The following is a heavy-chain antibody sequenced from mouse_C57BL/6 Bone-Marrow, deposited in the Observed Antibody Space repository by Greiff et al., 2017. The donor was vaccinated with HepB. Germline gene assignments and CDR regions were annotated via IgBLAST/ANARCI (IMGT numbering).Heavy chain of an antibody. CDR1: GYTFTSYW. CDR2: IYPGSGST. V-gene: IGHV1-55*01. J-gene: IGHJ3*01. CDR3: ARLGRELGPWFAY. D-gene: IGHD4-1*01. Sequence: VQLQQPGAELVKPGASVKMSCKASGYTFTSYWITWVKQRPGQGLEWIGDIYPGSGSTNYNEKLKSKATLTVDTSSSTGYMQLSSLTSEDAAVYYCARLGRELGPWFAYWGQGTLVTVSA.